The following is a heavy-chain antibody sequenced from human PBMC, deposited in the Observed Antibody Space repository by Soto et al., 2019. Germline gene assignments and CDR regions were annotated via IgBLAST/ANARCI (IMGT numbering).Heavy chain of an antibody. J-gene: IGHJ3*02. CDR2: ISGNGGST. D-gene: IGHD4-17*01. Sequence: GGPLRLSCAASGFTFSSYAMSWVRQAPGKGLEWVSAISGNGGSTYYADSVKGRFTISRDNSKNKLYLQMNSLRAEDTAVYYCAKDQTSYAFDIWGQGTMVTVSS. CDR3: AKDQTSYAFDI. V-gene: IGHV3-23*01. CDR1: GFTFSSYA.